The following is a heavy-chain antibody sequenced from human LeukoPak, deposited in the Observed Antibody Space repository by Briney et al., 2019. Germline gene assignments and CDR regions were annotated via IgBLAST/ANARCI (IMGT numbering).Heavy chain of an antibody. D-gene: IGHD2-21*02. CDR2: INSDGSTT. J-gene: IGHJ4*02. CDR3: AKVGGDSYFDY. Sequence: GGSLRLSCTASGFTFSSYWMHWVRQAPGKGLVWVSRINSDGSTTTYADSVKGRFTISRDDSKNTLYLLMNTVRAEDTALYFCAKVGGDSYFDYWGQGTLVTVSS. V-gene: IGHV3-74*01. CDR1: GFTFSSYW.